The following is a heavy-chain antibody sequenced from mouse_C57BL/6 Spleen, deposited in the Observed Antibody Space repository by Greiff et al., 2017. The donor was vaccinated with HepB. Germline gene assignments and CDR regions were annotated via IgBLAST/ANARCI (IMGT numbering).Heavy chain of an antibody. CDR2: IWGDGST. CDR3: AKPFITTVVAPYYAMDY. V-gene: IGHV2-3*01. Sequence: QVQLQQSGPGLVAPSQSLSITCTVSGFSLTSYGVSWVRQPPGKGLGWLGVIWGDGSTNYHSALISRLSSSKDNSKSQVFLKLNSLQTDDTATYYCAKPFITTVVAPYYAMDYWGQGTSVTVSS. D-gene: IGHD1-1*01. CDR1: GFSLTSYG. J-gene: IGHJ4*01.